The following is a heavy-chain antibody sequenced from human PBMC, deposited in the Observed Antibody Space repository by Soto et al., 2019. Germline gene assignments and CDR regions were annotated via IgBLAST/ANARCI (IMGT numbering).Heavy chain of an antibody. CDR2: ISYSGTT. D-gene: IGHD3-10*01. CDR3: ARWSGVGVAGMDV. CDR1: GGSISSDDYY. J-gene: IGHJ6*02. Sequence: QVQLQESGPRLVKPSQTLSLTCTVSGGSISSDDYYWSWIRQPPGKGPEWVGYISYSGTTDYNPSLKSRIAISLEPSKSQFSLQLGSVTAADTAVYFCARWSGVGVAGMDVWGQGTTVTVSS. V-gene: IGHV4-30-4*01.